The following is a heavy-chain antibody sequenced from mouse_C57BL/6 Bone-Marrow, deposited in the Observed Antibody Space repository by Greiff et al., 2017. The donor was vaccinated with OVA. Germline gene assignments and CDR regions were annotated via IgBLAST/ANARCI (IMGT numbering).Heavy chain of an antibody. CDR3: ARKLGWYYFDD. CDR1: GFTFSSYG. J-gene: IGHJ2*01. V-gene: IGHV5-6*01. Sequence: EVQLVESGGDLVKPGGSLKLSCAASGFTFSSYGMSWVRQTPDKRLEWVATISSGGSYTYYPDSVKGRFTISRDNAKNTLYLQMSSLKSEDTAMYYWARKLGWYYFDDWGQGTTLTVSS. CDR2: ISSGGSYT. D-gene: IGHD4-1*01.